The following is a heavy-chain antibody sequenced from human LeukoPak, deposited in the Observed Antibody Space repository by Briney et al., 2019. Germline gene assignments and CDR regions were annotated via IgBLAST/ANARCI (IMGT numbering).Heavy chain of an antibody. CDR1: GGTFSSYA. V-gene: IGHV1-69*06. CDR3: ARGDRSSGWYEWFDY. J-gene: IGHJ4*02. D-gene: IGHD6-13*01. Sequence: SVKVSCKASGGTFSSYAISWVRQAPGQGLEWMGGIIPIFGTANYAQKFQGRVTITADKSTSTAYMELSSLRSEDTAVYYCARGDRSSGWYEWFDYWGQGTLVTVSS. CDR2: IIPIFGTA.